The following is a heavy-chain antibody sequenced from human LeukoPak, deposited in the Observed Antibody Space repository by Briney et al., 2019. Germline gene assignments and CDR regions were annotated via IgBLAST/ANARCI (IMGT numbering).Heavy chain of an antibody. Sequence: ASVKVSCKASGYTFINYGISWVRQAPGLGLEWMGWTSYNGKTNYAQKIQDRGTMTTHTSTTTAYMELRSLESDDTAVYYCARHSGSGWQALGYWGQGTLVTVSP. CDR1: GYTFINYG. D-gene: IGHD6-19*01. V-gene: IGHV1-18*04. J-gene: IGHJ4*02. CDR2: TSYNGKT. CDR3: ARHSGSGWQALGY.